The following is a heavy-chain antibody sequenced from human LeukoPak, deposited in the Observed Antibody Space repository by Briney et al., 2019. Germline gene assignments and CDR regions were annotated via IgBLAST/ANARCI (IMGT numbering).Heavy chain of an antibody. Sequence: SETLSLTCTVSGDSINSYYWNWIRQPSGKGLEWIGYIYFSGSTNYNPSLKSRVTISVDTSRNQFSLKLTSVTAADTAVYYCARGKVVAGTPGQNSWDSWGQGILVTVSS. D-gene: IGHD6-19*01. CDR3: ARGKVVAGTPGQNSWDS. CDR1: GDSINSYY. V-gene: IGHV4-59*08. J-gene: IGHJ4*02. CDR2: IYFSGST.